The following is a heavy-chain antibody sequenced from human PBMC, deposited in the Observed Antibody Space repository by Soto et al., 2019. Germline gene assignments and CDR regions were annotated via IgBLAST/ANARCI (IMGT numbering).Heavy chain of an antibody. J-gene: IGHJ4*02. V-gene: IGHV4-61*01. D-gene: IGHD3-22*01. CDR1: GGSVSSESHY. CDR3: ARDSSGRHDY. CDR2: IYYTGST. Sequence: SETLSLTCTVSGGSVSSESHYWSWIRQTPGKGLEWIGYIYYTGSTNYNPSLKGRVTMSVDTSRDQVSLRLRSVTRADTAVYYCARDSSGRHDYWGQGTLVTVSS.